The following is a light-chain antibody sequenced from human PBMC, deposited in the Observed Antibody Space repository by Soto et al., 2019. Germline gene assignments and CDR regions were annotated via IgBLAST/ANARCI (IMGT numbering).Light chain of an antibody. Sequence: EIVLTQSPGTLSLSPGERATLSCRASQSISSSYLAWYQQKPGQAPRLLVYGASSRATGIPDRFSGSGSGTEFTLTISSLQSEDFAVYYCQQYNNWPFTFGGGTKVDI. CDR2: GAS. CDR3: QQYNNWPFT. V-gene: IGKV3-20*01. CDR1: QSISSSY. J-gene: IGKJ4*01.